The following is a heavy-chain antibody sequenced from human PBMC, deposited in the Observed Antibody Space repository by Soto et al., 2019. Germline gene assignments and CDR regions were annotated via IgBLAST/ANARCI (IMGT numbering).Heavy chain of an antibody. CDR2: ISGSNNNI. CDR3: ASERLCGADCYFFDN. J-gene: IGHJ4*02. CDR1: GFTLRNYE. V-gene: IGHV3-48*03. D-gene: IGHD2-21*02. Sequence: GSLSLSCAASGFTLRNYEMNWVRQAPGKGLEWISKISGSNNNIYYADSVRGRLTISRDNAKNSLYLQMNSLRAEDTAIYYCASERLCGADCYFFDNWGQGTQVTVSS.